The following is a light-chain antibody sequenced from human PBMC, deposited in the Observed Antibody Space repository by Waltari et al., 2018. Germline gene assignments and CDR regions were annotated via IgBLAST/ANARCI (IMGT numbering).Light chain of an antibody. J-gene: IGLJ1*01. CDR1: SRDVAAYNF. CDR3: NSYAGGDILYV. CDR2: DGR. Sequence: QSALTQPPSASGSPGQSIPISCPGTSRDVAAYNFVSWYQHHPGKAPKLIIFDGRKRPSGVPDRFSGSKSGNTASLTVSGLQAEDEADYYCNSYAGGDILYVFGTGTRVTVL. V-gene: IGLV2-8*01.